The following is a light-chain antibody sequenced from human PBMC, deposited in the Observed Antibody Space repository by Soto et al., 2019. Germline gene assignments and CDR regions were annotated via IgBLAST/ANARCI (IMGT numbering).Light chain of an antibody. V-gene: IGKV3-20*01. Sequence: EIVLTQSPGTLSLSPGEGATLSCRASQSLTNYLAWYQHKPGQAPRLLIYGTSSRATGIPDRFSGSGSGTDFTLTISRLEPGDFAVYYCQQYGSTPRTFGQGTKVEMK. CDR2: GTS. J-gene: IGKJ1*01. CDR1: QSLTNY. CDR3: QQYGSTPRT.